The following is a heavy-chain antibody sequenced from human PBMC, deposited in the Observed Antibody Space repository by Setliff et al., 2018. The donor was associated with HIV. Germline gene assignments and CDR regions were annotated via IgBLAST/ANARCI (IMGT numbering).Heavy chain of an antibody. V-gene: IGHV1-18*01. Sequence: GASVKVSCKASGYTFTSYGISWVRQAPGQGLEWMGWISAYNGNTGYAEKFQGRVTMTRDTSISTAYMELSSLRSDDTAVYYCARGTAPRPASVLEFLEWLFPNWFDPWGQGTLVTVSS. CDR1: GYTFTSYG. D-gene: IGHD3-3*02. CDR2: ISAYNGNT. CDR3: ARGTAPRPASVLEFLEWLFPNWFDP. J-gene: IGHJ5*02.